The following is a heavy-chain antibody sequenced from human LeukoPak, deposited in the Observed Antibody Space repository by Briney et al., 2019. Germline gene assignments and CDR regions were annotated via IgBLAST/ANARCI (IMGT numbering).Heavy chain of an antibody. CDR3: ARELLWYGEPLHGMDV. J-gene: IGHJ6*02. D-gene: IGHD3-10*01. V-gene: IGHV3-48*01. CDR1: GFTFSSYS. Sequence: GSLRLSCAASGFTFSSYSMNWARQAPGKGLEWVSYISSSSSTIYYADSVKGRFTISRDNAKNSLYLQMNSLRAEDTAVYYCARELLWYGEPLHGMDVWGQGTTVTVSS. CDR2: ISSSSSTI.